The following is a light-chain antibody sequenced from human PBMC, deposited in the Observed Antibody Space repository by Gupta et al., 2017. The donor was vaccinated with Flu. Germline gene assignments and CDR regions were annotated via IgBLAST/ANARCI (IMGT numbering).Light chain of an antibody. CDR2: AAS. Sequence: DIQLTQSPSSLSASVGDRVTISCRISQSITTYLNWYQKRPGKAPRLLIYAASSLESGVPSRFSGRGSGTDFTLNINRLQRDDFATYYCQQSDSTPWTFGQGTKVDI. J-gene: IGKJ1*01. V-gene: IGKV1-39*01. CDR1: QSITTY. CDR3: QQSDSTPWT.